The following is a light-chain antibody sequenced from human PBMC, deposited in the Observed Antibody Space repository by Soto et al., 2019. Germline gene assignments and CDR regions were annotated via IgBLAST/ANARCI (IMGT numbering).Light chain of an antibody. V-gene: IGLV2-14*01. CDR2: EVS. Sequence: QSARTQPASVSGSPGQSITISCTGTSSDIGGYNYVSWYQQFPGKAPKAVIYEVSNRPSGVSNRFSGSKSGNTASLTISGLQADDETDYYCSSYTSTSSLFVFGGGTKLTVL. CDR1: SSDIGGYNY. CDR3: SSYTSTSSLFV. J-gene: IGLJ2*01.